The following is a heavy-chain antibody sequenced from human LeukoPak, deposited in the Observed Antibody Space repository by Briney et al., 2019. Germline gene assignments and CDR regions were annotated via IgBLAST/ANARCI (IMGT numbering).Heavy chain of an antibody. CDR3: ARSSSGWLFDY. J-gene: IGHJ4*02. Sequence: ASVKVSCKASGYTFTSYYMHWVRQAPGQGLEWMGWMNPNSGNTGYAQKFQDRVTMTRNTSINTAHMELSSLRSEDTAVYYCARSSSGWLFDYWGQGTLVTVSS. V-gene: IGHV1-8*02. CDR2: MNPNSGNT. D-gene: IGHD6-19*01. CDR1: GYTFTSYY.